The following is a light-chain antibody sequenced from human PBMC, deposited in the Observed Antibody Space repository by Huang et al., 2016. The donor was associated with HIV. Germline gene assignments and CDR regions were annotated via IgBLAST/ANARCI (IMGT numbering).Light chain of an antibody. Sequence: DIVMAQSPVSLAVSLGERATLTCRSSQSVFSTSTNKYYLAWFQQKPGQPPKLLLFWSSTREVVVPDRFSGSGSGTHFTLTIANLEADDAAIYYCQQYYASPQTFGQGTRV. J-gene: IGKJ1*01. CDR2: WSS. V-gene: IGKV4-1*01. CDR3: QQYYASPQT. CDR1: QSVFSTSTNKYY.